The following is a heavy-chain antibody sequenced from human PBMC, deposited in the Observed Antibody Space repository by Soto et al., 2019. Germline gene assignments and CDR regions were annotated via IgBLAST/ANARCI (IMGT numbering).Heavy chain of an antibody. J-gene: IGHJ5*02. V-gene: IGHV2-5*02. CDR2: IYWDDDK. CDR3: TLYGLGGSWRFDP. CDR1: GFSLSTRGVG. Sequence: QISWKGSGPTLMKPTQTLTQTCTLTGFSLSTRGVGVGWIRQPPGKALEWLALIYWDDDKRYRSSLKNRLTITKDNSKNQGVLTMTNMDPVDTATYYCTLYGLGGSWRFDPWGQGTLVTVSS. D-gene: IGHD3-10*01.